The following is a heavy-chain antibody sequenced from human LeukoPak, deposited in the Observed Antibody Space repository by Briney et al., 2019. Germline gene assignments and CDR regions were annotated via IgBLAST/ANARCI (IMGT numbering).Heavy chain of an antibody. CDR1: GDSISNYY. CDR2: IYYSGST. Sequence: SETLSLTCTVSGDSISNYYWSWIRQPPGKGLDWIGYIYYSGSTSYNPSLKSRVTISVDTSRNQFSLKVSSVTAADTAVYYCARDRYSSGQFDYLGQGTLVTVSS. CDR3: ARDRYSSGQFDY. D-gene: IGHD6-19*01. J-gene: IGHJ4*02. V-gene: IGHV4-59*01.